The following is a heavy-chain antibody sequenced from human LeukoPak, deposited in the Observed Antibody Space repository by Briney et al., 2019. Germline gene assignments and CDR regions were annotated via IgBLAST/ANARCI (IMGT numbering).Heavy chain of an antibody. CDR3: AKDAPVTYYYDSSGYQLLDY. CDR2: ISGSGGST. CDR1: GFTFSSYA. J-gene: IGHJ4*02. Sequence: SGGSLRLSCAASGFTFSSYAMSWVRQAPGKGLEWVSAISGSGGSTYYADSVKGRFTISGDNSKNTLYLQMNSLRAEDTAVYYCAKDAPVTYYYDSSGYQLLDYWGQGTLVTVSS. D-gene: IGHD3-22*01. V-gene: IGHV3-23*01.